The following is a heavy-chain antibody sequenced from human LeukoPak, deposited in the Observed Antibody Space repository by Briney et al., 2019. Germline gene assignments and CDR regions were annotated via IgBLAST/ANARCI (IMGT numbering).Heavy chain of an antibody. CDR1: GYSISRNRW. J-gene: IGHJ5*01. D-gene: IGHD4-23*01. CDR3: ATTGAHAGGSRWVWFES. Sequence: SETLSLTCVVSGYSISRNRWWGWIRQSPGKGLEWIGYIYYSGSFYHNPSLESRVTMSVDTSKNQFSLKLNSVTAVDTAVYYCATTGAHAGGSRWVWFESWGQGTLVTVTS. V-gene: IGHV4-28*05. CDR2: IYYSGSF.